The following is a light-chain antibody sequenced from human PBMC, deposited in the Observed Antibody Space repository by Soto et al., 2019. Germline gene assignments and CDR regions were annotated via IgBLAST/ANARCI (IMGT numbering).Light chain of an antibody. CDR3: QQYDNLPIT. CDR1: EGINNY. CDR2: DAS. V-gene: IGKV1-33*01. J-gene: IGKJ5*01. Sequence: DFPMTQSPSSLSASVGDRVTITCQATEGINNYLNWYQQKLGKAPKLLIYDASNLEAGVPSRFRGSGSGTAFTFTISSLQPADIATYYCQQYDNLPITFGQGTRLEIK.